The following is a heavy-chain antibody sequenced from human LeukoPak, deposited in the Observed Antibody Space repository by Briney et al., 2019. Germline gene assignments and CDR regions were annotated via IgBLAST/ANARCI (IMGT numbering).Heavy chain of an antibody. CDR3: ARRAYYDSSALAHDGFDF. CDR1: GYSFTSCW. CDR2: IYPGDSDT. D-gene: IGHD3-22*01. V-gene: IGHV5-51*01. J-gene: IGHJ3*01. Sequence: GESLKISCKGSGYSFTSCWIGWVRQMPGKGLEWMGIIYPGDSDTRYSPSFQGQVTISADKSISTAYLQWSSLKASDTDIYYCARRAYYDSSALAHDGFDFWGQGTMVTVSS.